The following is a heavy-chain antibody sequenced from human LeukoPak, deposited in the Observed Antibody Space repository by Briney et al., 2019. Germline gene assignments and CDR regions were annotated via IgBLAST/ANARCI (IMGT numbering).Heavy chain of an antibody. CDR3: ARRAGAYSHPYDY. CDR1: GFTVSSNS. Sequence: PGGSLRLSCTVSGFTVSSNSMSWVRQAPGKGLERVSFIYSGTIHYSDSVKGRFTISRDNSKNTLYLQMNSLRAGDTAVYYCARRAGAYSHPYDYWGQGTLVTVSS. V-gene: IGHV3-53*01. CDR2: IYSGTI. D-gene: IGHD4/OR15-4a*01. J-gene: IGHJ4*02.